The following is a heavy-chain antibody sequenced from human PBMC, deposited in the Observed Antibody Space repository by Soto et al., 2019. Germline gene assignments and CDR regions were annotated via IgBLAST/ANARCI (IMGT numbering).Heavy chain of an antibody. J-gene: IGHJ6*02. CDR3: EKGYEVTPPVASAWYSNYFYGVDV. D-gene: IGHD6-19*01. V-gene: IGHV3-30*18. CDR1: GFSFSKYG. CDR2: ISYDGSEK. Sequence: QVALVESGGGVVRPGRSLRLSCGASGFSFSKYGMHWVRQAPGEGLEWVSLISYDGSEKWYAESVKGRFTISRDNSKNTLYPQMTSLRGDDTAVYFCEKGYEVTPPVASAWYSNYFYGVDVWGRGPTVTVSS.